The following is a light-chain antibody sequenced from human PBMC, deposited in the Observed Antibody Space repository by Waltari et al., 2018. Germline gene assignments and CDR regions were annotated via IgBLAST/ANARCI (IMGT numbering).Light chain of an antibody. CDR3: QQRSKSFT. J-gene: IGKJ3*01. CDR2: DAS. V-gene: IGKV3-11*01. CDR1: QSISSY. Sequence: EIVLKQSPATLSLSPGDRATLSCRASQSISSYLAWYQQKPGQAPRLLIYDASTRDTGIPARFSGSGSVTDFTLTISSLEPEDFAIYYCQQRSKSFTFGPGTKVDIK.